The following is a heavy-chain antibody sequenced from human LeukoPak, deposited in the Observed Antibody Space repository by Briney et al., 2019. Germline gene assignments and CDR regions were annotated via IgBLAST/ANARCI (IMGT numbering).Heavy chain of an antibody. V-gene: IGHV3-30-3*01. CDR1: GFTFSGYA. Sequence: GGSLRLSCAASGFTFSGYAMHWVRQAPGKGLEWVAVISYDGSNKYYADSVKGRFTISRDNSKNTLYLQMNSLRTEDTAVYYCARESLSGRNYYYYGMDVWGQGTTVTVSS. J-gene: IGHJ6*02. CDR2: ISYDGSNK. D-gene: IGHD1-26*01. CDR3: ARESLSGRNYYYYGMDV.